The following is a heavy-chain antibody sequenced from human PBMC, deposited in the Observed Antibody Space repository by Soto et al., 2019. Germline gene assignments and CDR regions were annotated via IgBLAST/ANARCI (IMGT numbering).Heavy chain of an antibody. J-gene: IGHJ6*03. CDR1: GYTFTSYG. CDR3: ARDRWKTTKECYMDV. D-gene: IGHD1-7*01. Sequence: GASVKVSCKASGYTFTSYGISWVRQAPGQGLEWMGWISAYNGNTNYAQKLQGRVTMTTDTSTSTAYMELRSLRSDDKAVYYCARDRWKTTKECYMDVWGKGTTVTVPS. V-gene: IGHV1-18*01. CDR2: ISAYNGNT.